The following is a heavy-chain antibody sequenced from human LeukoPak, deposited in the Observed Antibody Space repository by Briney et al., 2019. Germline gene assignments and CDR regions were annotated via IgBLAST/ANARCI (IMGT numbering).Heavy chain of an antibody. D-gene: IGHD6-13*01. J-gene: IGHJ4*02. CDR2: INAVNGNT. CDR3: ARGPRAAADDY. CDR1: GFTFINYA. V-gene: IGHV1-3*01. Sequence: ASVKVSCKASGFTFINYAINWGRQAPGQRLEWVGWINAVNGNTKYSPKFQGRVSITRDTSASTAYMELSSLTSEDTAVYYCARGPRAAADDYWGQGALVTVSS.